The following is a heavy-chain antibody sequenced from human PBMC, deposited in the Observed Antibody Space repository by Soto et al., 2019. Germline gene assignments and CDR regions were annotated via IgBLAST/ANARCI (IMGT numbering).Heavy chain of an antibody. V-gene: IGHV1-3*01. CDR2: INAGNGNT. CDR1: GYSFTSYA. D-gene: IGHD3-3*01. Sequence: ASVKVSCTASGYSFTSYAMHWMRQAPGQRLEWMGWINAGNGNTKYSQKFQGRVTITRDTSASTAYMELSSLRSEDTAVYYCARDHPGWYDFWGGRQQPIDSWGQGTLVTVSS. J-gene: IGHJ4*02. CDR3: ARDHPGWYDFWGGRQQPIDS.